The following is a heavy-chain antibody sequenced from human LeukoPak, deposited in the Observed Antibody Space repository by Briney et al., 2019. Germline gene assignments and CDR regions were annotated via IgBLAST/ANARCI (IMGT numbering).Heavy chain of an antibody. Sequence: SVKVSCKASGYTFTSYGISWVRQAPGQGLEWMGGIIPIFGTANYAQKFQGRVTITADKSTSTAYMELSSLRSEDTAVYYCASGVLWFGSLLLKGMDVWGKGTTVTVSS. V-gene: IGHV1-69*06. J-gene: IGHJ6*03. CDR3: ASGVLWFGSLLLKGMDV. D-gene: IGHD3-10*01. CDR2: IIPIFGTA. CDR1: GYTFTSYG.